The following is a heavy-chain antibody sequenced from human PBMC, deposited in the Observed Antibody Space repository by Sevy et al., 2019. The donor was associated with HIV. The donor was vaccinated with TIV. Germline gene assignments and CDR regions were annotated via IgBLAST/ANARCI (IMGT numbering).Heavy chain of an antibody. J-gene: IGHJ5*02. D-gene: IGHD3-10*01. CDR3: ARLAVLSGRFDP. Sequence: GGSLRLSCAASGFTFSTYWMSWVRQAPGKGLEWVANINQGGTESHYVDSVKGRFTISRDNAQNSLYLQMNSLRADDMAVYYCARLAVLSGRFDPWGQGTLVTVSS. CDR1: GFTFSTYW. V-gene: IGHV3-7*03. CDR2: INQGGTES.